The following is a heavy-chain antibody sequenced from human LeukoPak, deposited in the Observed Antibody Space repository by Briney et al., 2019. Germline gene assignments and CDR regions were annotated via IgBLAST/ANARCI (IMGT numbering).Heavy chain of an antibody. V-gene: IGHV3-72*01. J-gene: IGHJ6*03. CDR3: ARGVVAATFYYYMDV. CDR1: GFTFSDHY. Sequence: GGSLRLSCAASGFTFSDHYMDWVRQAPGKGLEWVGRSRNKANSYTTEYAASVKGRFTISRDDSKNSLYLQMNSLRAEDTAVYYCARGVVAATFYYYMDVWGKGTTVTVSS. CDR2: SRNKANSYTT. D-gene: IGHD2-15*01.